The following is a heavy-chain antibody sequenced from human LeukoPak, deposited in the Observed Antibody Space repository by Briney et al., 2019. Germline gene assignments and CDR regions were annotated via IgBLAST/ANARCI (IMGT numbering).Heavy chain of an antibody. D-gene: IGHD3-10*01. Sequence: PGGSMRPSCALSGFTLSSYSVSWVRQAQGKVMEWVSAFSYCGHQYPPDSVRGRLPIPRESSKNTLYLQIESLRAETTAVNNCAAPRHHGSDPSIYYYYMDVWGKGTTVTIPS. V-gene: IGHV3-23*01. CDR1: GFTLSSYS. J-gene: IGHJ6*03. CDR3: AAPRHHGSDPSIYYYYMDV. CDR2: FSYCGHQ.